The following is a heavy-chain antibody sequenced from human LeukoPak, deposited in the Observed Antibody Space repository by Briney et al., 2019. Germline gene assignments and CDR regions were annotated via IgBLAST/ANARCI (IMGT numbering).Heavy chain of an antibody. D-gene: IGHD5-18*01. J-gene: IGHJ4*02. CDR1: GFTFSSYW. V-gene: IGHV3-7*01. CDR2: IKQDGSEK. CDR3: ARSGGYSYGHHRDPFDY. Sequence: GGSLRLSCAASGFTFSSYWMSWVRQAPGKGLEWVANIKQDGSEKYYVDSVKGRFTISRDNAKNSLYLQMNSLRAEDTAVYYCARSGGYSYGHHRDPFDYWGQGTLVTVSS.